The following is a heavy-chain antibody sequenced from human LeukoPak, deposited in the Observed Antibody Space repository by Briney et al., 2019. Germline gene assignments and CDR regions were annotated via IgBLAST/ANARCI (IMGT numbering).Heavy chain of an antibody. Sequence: SETLSLTCTVSGGSISSSSYYWGWIRQPPGKGLEWIGSIYYSGSTYYNPSLKSRVTISVDTSKNQFSLKLSSVTAADTAVYYCARENSSGSGWPVYYYYGMDVWGQGTTVTVSS. J-gene: IGHJ6*02. D-gene: IGHD6-19*01. CDR3: ARENSSGSGWPVYYYYGMDV. V-gene: IGHV4-39*07. CDR1: GGSISSSSYY. CDR2: IYYSGST.